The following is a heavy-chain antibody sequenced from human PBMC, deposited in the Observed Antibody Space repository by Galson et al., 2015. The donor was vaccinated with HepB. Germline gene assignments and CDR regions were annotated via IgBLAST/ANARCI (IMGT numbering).Heavy chain of an antibody. CDR1: GFTFSSYS. CDR2: ISSSSSYI. V-gene: IGHV3-21*01. J-gene: IGHJ4*02. CDR3: ARENNSPTVVNGYDY. D-gene: IGHD4-23*01. Sequence: SLRLSCAASGFTFSSYSMNWVRQAPGKGLEWVSSISSSSSYIYYADSVKGRFTISRDNAKNSLYLQMNSLRAEDTAVYYCARENNSPTVVNGYDYWGQGTLVTVSS.